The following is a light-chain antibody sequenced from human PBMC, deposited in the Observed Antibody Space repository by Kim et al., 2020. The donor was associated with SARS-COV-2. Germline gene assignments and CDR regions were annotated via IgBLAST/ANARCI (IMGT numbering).Light chain of an antibody. Sequence: SPGERATLSCRASQSISSKLAWYQQKHGQAPRLLIYDASNRATGISARFSGSGSGTEFTLTISSLESEDFAVYYCQQCSNWTPITFGRGTKVEIK. CDR3: QQCSNWTPIT. CDR1: QSISSK. CDR2: DAS. J-gene: IGKJ5*01. V-gene: IGKV3-11*01.